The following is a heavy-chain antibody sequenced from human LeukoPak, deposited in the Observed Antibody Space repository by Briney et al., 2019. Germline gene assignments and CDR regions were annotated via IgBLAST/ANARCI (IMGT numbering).Heavy chain of an antibody. CDR1: GGSFSGYY. V-gene: IGHV4-34*01. D-gene: IGHD5-18*01. J-gene: IGHJ4*02. Sequence: PSETLSLTCAVYGGSFSGYYWSWIRQPPGKGLEWIGEINHSGSTNYNPSLKSRVTISVDTSKNQFSPKLSSVTAAGTAVYYCARGRYSYGFSWGQGTLVTVSS. CDR3: ARGRYSYGFS. CDR2: INHSGST.